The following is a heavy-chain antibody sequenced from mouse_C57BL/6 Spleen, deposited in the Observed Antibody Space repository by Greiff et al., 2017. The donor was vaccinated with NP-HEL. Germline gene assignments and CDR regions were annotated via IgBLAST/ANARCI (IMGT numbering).Heavy chain of an antibody. CDR3: TTQGWFAY. J-gene: IGHJ3*01. CDR1: GYTFTDYE. V-gene: IGHV1-15*01. Sequence: QVTLKVSGAELVRPGASVTLSCKASGYTFTDYEMHWVKQTPVHGLEWIGAIDPETGGTAYNQKFKGKAILTADKSSSTAYMELRSLTSEDSAVYYCTTQGWFAYWGQGTLVTVSA. CDR2: IDPETGGT.